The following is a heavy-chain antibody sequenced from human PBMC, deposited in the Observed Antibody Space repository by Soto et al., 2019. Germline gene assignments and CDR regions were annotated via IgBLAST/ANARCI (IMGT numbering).Heavy chain of an antibody. D-gene: IGHD2-2*01. CDR2: ISSSGSTI. CDR1: GFTFSSYE. J-gene: IGHJ4*02. CDR3: ARDYYQRNGLYFDY. V-gene: IGHV3-48*03. Sequence: PGGSLRLSCAASGFTFSSYEMNWVRQAPGKGLEWVSYISSSGSTIYYADSVKGRFTISRDNAKNSLYLQMNSLRAEDTAVYYCARDYYQRNGLYFDYWGQGTLVTVSS.